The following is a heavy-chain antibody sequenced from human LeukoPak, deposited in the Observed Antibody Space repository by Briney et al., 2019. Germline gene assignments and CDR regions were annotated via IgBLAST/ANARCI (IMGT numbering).Heavy chain of an antibody. V-gene: IGHV4-59*08. CDR2: IYYSGST. D-gene: IGHD4-17*01. CDR3: ARLPDYGDYLMYYFDY. Sequence: SETLSLTCTVSGGSISSYYWSWIRQPPGKGLEWIGYIYYSGSTNYNPSLKSRVTISVDTSKNQFSLKLSSVTAADTAVYYCARLPDYGDYLMYYFDYWGQGTLVTVSS. CDR1: GGSISSYY. J-gene: IGHJ4*02.